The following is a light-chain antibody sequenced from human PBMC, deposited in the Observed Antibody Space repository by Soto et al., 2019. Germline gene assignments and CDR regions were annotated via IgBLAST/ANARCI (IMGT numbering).Light chain of an antibody. CDR2: GAS. V-gene: IGKV3-15*01. CDR1: QSVSSK. J-gene: IGKJ1*01. CDR3: QQYNSWLWT. Sequence: EIVMTQSPDTLSVSPGEGATLSCRASQSVSSKLAWYQQKPGQAPRLLIYGASTRATGIPARFSGSGSGTEFTLIICSLQSEDSAVYYCQQYNSWLWTFGQGTKVEIK.